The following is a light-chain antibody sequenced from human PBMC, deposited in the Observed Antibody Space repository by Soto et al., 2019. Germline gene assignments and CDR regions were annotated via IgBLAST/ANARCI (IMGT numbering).Light chain of an antibody. Sequence: DIVMTQSPLSLPVTPGEPASISFSSSQSLLHSNGYNYLDWYLQKPGQSPQLLIYLGSNRASGVPDRFSGSGSGTDFALKISRVEAEDVGLYYCMQALQAPLTFGQGTKVDIK. V-gene: IGKV2-28*01. CDR1: QSLLHSNGYNY. CDR3: MQALQAPLT. J-gene: IGKJ1*01. CDR2: LGS.